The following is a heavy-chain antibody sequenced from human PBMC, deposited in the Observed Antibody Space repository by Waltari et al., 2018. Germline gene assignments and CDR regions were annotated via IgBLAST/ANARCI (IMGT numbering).Heavy chain of an antibody. V-gene: IGHV5-51*01. CDR2: IYPGDSQT. Sequence: EVRLVQSGAEVKKPGESLKISCQGSGYTFNTYWIGWVRHLPGKGLEWMGIIYPGDSQTTYNPSFQGQVTISADKSSSTAYLQWSSLKASDTAIYYCARQGGKYLYPDFWGQGTLVTVSS. CDR3: ARQGGKYLYPDF. CDR1: GYTFNTYW. D-gene: IGHD1-26*01. J-gene: IGHJ4*02.